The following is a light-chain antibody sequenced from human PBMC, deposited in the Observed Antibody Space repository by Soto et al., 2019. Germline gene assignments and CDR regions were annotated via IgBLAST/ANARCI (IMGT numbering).Light chain of an antibody. CDR2: GAS. CDR3: QQYNNWPPT. Sequence: EIVFTQSPSTLSLSPGERATLSCGASQSVSSNLAWYQQKPGQAPRLLIYGASTRATGIPARFSGSGSGTEFTLTISSLQSEDFAVYYCQQYNNWPPTFGQGTKVDNK. V-gene: IGKV3-15*01. J-gene: IGKJ1*01. CDR1: QSVSSN.